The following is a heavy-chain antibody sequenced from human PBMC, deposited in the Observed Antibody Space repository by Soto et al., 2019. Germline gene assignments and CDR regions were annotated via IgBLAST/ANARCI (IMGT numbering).Heavy chain of an antibody. CDR2: IPSRGRP. J-gene: IGHJ5*02. Sequence: SETLSLTCSVSGASIAGGSYYWSWVRQPPGKGLEWIGYIPSRGRPFYNPSLTSRGTISADSSKNQLSLQLTSVTAADTAVYYCVRDLYSGYDFALWGQGNLVTSPQ. CDR3: VRDLYSGYDFAL. D-gene: IGHD5-12*01. V-gene: IGHV4-30-4*01. CDR1: GASIAGGSYY.